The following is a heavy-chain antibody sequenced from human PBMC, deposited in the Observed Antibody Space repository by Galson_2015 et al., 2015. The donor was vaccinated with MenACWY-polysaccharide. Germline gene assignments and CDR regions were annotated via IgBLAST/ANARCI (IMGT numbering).Heavy chain of an antibody. CDR1: GFTLTRYW. V-gene: IGHV3-74*01. D-gene: IGHD3-16*01. CDR3: ARGGGRFPENYYFDY. Sequence: SLRLSCAASGFTLTRYWMSWVRQVPGQGPMYVSVINNDGTSTSYADSVKGRFTTSRDNAKNTLYLQMNSLSAEDTAVHYCARGGGRFPENYYFDYWGQGTLVTVSS. J-gene: IGHJ4*02. CDR2: INNDGTST.